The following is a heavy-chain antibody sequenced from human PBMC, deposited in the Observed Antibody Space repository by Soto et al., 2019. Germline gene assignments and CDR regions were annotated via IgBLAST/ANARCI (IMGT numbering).Heavy chain of an antibody. J-gene: IGHJ3*02. D-gene: IGHD3-16*02. CDR3: ARVMITFGGVIVSDAFDI. CDR2: ISAYNGNT. V-gene: IGHV1-18*04. CDR1: GYTFTSYG. Sequence: QVQLVQSGAEVKKPGASVKVSCKASGYTFTSYGISWVRQAPGQGLEWMGWISAYNGNTNYAQKLQGRVTMTTETSTSTAYMELRSLRSDDTAVYYCARVMITFGGVIVSDAFDIWGQGTMVTVSS.